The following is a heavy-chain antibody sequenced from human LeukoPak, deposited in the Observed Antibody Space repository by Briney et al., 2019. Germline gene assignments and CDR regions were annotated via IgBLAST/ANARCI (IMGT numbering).Heavy chain of an antibody. Sequence: GGSLRLSCAASGFNFSSYWMHWVRQAPGKGLVWVSRINSDGSSTSYADSVRGRFSISRDNAKNTLYLQMNSLRAEDTAVYYCAKCSGWFVRGKDYYYYYMDVWGKGTTVTVSS. J-gene: IGHJ6*03. CDR3: AKCSGWFVRGKDYYYYYMDV. D-gene: IGHD6-19*01. V-gene: IGHV3-74*01. CDR1: GFNFSSYW. CDR2: INSDGSST.